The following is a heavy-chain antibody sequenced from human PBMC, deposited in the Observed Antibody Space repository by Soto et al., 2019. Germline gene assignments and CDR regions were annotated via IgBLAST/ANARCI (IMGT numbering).Heavy chain of an antibody. V-gene: IGHV4-39*01. D-gene: IGHD5-18*01. CDR1: GGSISSTTYY. Sequence: PSETLSLSCTVSGGSISSTTYYWGWIRQPPGKGLEWIGGVSYSGSTYYSPSLKSRVTISVDTAKNQFSVKLSSVTAADTSVYYCARHPTALVTGGFDYLGQGALVTVSS. J-gene: IGHJ4*02. CDR2: VSYSGST. CDR3: ARHPTALVTGGFDY.